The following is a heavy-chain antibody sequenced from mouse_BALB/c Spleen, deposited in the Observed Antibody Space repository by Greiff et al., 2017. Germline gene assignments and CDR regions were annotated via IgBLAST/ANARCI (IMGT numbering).Heavy chain of an antibody. CDR2: ISTDYGDA. D-gene: IGHD2-4*01. J-gene: IGHJ3*01. V-gene: IGHV1S137*01. CDR3: ARDDYEFAY. Sequence: VQLQQSGAELVRPGVSVKISCKGSGYTFTDYAMHWVKQSHAKSLEWIGVISTDYGDASYNQKFKGKATMTVDKSSSTAYMELARLTSEDSAIYYCARDDYEFAYWGQGTLVTVSA. CDR1: GYTFTDYA.